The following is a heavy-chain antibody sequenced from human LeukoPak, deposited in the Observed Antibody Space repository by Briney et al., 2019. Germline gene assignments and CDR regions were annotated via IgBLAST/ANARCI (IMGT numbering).Heavy chain of an antibody. CDR3: ARQEYCSSTSCYHFDY. V-gene: IGHV4-39*01. J-gene: IGHJ4*02. Sequence: SETLSLTCTVSGGSISSNSYYWGWIRQPPGKGLEWIGSIYYSGSTYYNPSLKSRVTISVDTSKNQFSLKLSSVTAADTAVYYCARQEYCSSTSCYHFDYWGQGTLVTVSS. D-gene: IGHD2-2*01. CDR1: GGSISSNSYY. CDR2: IYYSGST.